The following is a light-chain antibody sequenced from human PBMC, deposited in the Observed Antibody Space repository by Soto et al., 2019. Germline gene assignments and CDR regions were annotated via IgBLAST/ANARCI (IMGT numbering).Light chain of an antibody. CDR2: GGS. CDR1: QSVTSTY. CDR3: HCHQFDSSRVYS. J-gene: IGKJ2*03. V-gene: IGKV3-20*01. Sequence: EIVLTQSLVTLSLSPGERATLSCRASQSVTSTYLAWYQQKPGQSPRLIIYGGSTRASGFPDGFSGGGSGTDFSLTISGLEPEDSEVYYCHCHQFDSSRVYSFGQGPKLEI.